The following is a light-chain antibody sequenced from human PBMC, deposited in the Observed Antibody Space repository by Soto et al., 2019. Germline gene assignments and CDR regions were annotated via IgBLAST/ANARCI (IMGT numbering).Light chain of an antibody. CDR2: DAS. V-gene: IGKV1-5*01. J-gene: IGKJ4*01. Sequence: DIQMAQAPSTLSASVGDRDTITCRASQSINIWLAWYQQKPGKAPKLLIYDASSLQSGVPSRFRGSTSGTEFTLTISSLQPDDFATYYCQQYNSYSRSFGGGTNVEIK. CDR3: QQYNSYSRS. CDR1: QSINIW.